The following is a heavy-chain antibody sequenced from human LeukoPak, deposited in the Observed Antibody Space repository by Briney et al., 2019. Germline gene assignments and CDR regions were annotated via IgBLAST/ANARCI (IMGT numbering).Heavy chain of an antibody. CDR2: INTNTGNP. J-gene: IGHJ3*02. D-gene: IGHD3-3*01. CDR1: GYTFTSYA. Sequence: ASVKVSCKASGYTFTSYAMNWVRQAPGQGLEWMGWINTNTGNPTYAQGFTGRFVFSLDTSVSTAYLQISSLKAEDTAVYYCASTAGDYDFWSGYRPNDAFDIWGQGTMVTVSS. V-gene: IGHV7-4-1*02. CDR3: ASTAGDYDFWSGYRPNDAFDI.